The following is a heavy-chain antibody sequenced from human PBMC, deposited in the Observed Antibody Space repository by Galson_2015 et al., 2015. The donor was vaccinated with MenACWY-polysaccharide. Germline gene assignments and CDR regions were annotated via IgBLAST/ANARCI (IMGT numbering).Heavy chain of an antibody. CDR3: AKEQWGSNEY. D-gene: IGHD6-13*01. J-gene: IGHJ4*02. Sequence: SLRLSCAASGFTFSSYTMTWVRQAPGKGLEWVSTTSGNGAKTFYTDSVKGRFTISRDNSKNTLYLQMNRLRPEDTAIYYCAKEQWGSNEYWGQATLVTVSS. V-gene: IGHV3-23*01. CDR2: TSGNGAKT. CDR1: GFTFSSYT.